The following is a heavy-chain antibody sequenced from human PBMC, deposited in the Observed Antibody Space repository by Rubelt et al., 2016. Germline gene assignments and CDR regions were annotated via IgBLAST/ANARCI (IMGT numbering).Heavy chain of an antibody. CDR1: GFTFSSYS. D-gene: IGHD5-18*01. Sequence: VQLVESGGGVVQPGRSLRLSCSASGFTFSSYSMNWVRQAPGKGLEWVSYISSSSSTIYYADSVKGRFTISRDNAKNTLYLQMNSLKTEDTAVYYCTTDPVDTAMVSDYWGQGTLVTVSS. CDR3: TTDPVDTAMVSDY. V-gene: IGHV3-48*04. J-gene: IGHJ4*02. CDR2: ISSSSSTI.